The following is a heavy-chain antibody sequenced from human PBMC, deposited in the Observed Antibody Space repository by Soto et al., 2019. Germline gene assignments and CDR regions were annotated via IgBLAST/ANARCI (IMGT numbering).Heavy chain of an antibody. V-gene: IGHV3-30*18. CDR3: AKSHPITVTSLEH. J-gene: IGHJ1*01. D-gene: IGHD1-20*01. CDR2: TSYDGSNK. CDR1: GFDFSSYG. Sequence: QVQLVESGGGVVQPGRSLRLSCAASGFDFSSYGMHWVRQAPGKGLEWVAVTSYDGSNKYYADSVEGRFTISRDNAKNTLYLQVHSLRPEDTAVYYCAKSHPITVTSLEHWGQGVLVTVSS.